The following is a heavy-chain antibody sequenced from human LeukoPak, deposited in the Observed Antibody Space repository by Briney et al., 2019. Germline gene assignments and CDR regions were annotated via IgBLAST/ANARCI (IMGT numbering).Heavy chain of an antibody. CDR1: GGSISSYY. D-gene: IGHD3-22*01. J-gene: IGHJ4*02. V-gene: IGHV4-59*08. CDR2: IYYSGST. Sequence: SETLSLTCTVSGGSISSYYWSWIRQPPGKGLEWIGYIYYSGSTNYNPSLKSRVTISVDTSKNQFSLKLSSVTAADTAVYYCARQPHPGGGYYYLLNFDYWGQGTLVTVSS. CDR3: ARQPHPGGGYYYLLNFDY.